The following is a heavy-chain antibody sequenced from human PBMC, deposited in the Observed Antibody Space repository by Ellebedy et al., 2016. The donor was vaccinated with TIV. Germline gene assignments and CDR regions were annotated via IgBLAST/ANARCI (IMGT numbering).Heavy chain of an antibody. V-gene: IGHV5-10-1*01. J-gene: IGHJ4*02. CDR1: GYTFTSYW. CDR2: IDPSDSYT. D-gene: IGHD6-19*01. Sequence: GESLKISCKGSGYTFTSYWINWVRQMPGKGLEWMGRIDPSDSYTNYSPSFQGHVTISADKSISTAYLQWSSLKASDTAIYYCARLMRSGWYAFDYWGQGTLVTVSS. CDR3: ARLMRSGWYAFDY.